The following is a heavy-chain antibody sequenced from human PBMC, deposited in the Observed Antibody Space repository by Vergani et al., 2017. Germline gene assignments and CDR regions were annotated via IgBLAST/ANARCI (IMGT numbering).Heavy chain of an antibody. CDR3: VYRKTECGSAGCFYPFNYCYYIDV. CDR2: IYWNDVL. V-gene: IGHV2-5*04. Sequence: QTTLKESGPTLAKSTQTLTLICTFSGFSLNPRGVSVAWIRQPPGKALDWLALIYWNDVLYYRPSLNNRVTITKDTSKNQVVLTMTNMDYVDTGTYYCVYRKTECGSAGCFYPFNYCYYIDVWGKGATVADSS. D-gene: IGHD1-1*01. J-gene: IGHJ6*03. CDR1: GFSLNPRGVS.